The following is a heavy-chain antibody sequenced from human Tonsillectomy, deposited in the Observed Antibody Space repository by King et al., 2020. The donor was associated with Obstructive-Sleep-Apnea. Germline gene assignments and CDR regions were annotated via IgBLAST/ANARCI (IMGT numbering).Heavy chain of an antibody. Sequence: EVQLVESGGGLVQPGRSLRLSCAASGFTFDDYAMHWVRQAPGKGLEWVSSISWNSGGIGYADSVKGRFTISRDNTKNSLYLQMNSLRTEDTALYYCAALVYCGGDCTPFDYWGQGTLVTVSS. D-gene: IGHD2-21*02. J-gene: IGHJ4*02. V-gene: IGHV3-9*01. CDR3: AALVYCGGDCTPFDY. CDR2: ISWNSGGI. CDR1: GFTFDDYA.